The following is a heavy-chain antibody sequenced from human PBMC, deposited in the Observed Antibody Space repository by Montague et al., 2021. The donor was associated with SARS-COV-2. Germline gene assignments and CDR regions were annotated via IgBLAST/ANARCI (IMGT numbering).Heavy chain of an antibody. Sequence: SLLLSFSASGFIFSSFAMSWVRQAPGKGLEWVSAVRSSGGSPNYADSVKGRFTIYRDNSNNMLHLQMNGLRAEDTAVYYCAKDMWDLYYFDYWGQGTLVTVSS. V-gene: IGHV3-23*01. CDR3: AKDMWDLYYFDY. CDR1: GFIFSSFA. D-gene: IGHD1-26*01. J-gene: IGHJ4*02. CDR2: VRSSGGSP.